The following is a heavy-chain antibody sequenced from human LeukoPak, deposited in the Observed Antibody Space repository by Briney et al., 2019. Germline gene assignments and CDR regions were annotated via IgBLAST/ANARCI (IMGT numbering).Heavy chain of an antibody. CDR1: GFTFSSYA. V-gene: IGHV3-23*01. CDR2: ISGSGGST. CDR3: AKDEWRSEYQVSPQH. D-gene: IGHD2-15*01. J-gene: IGHJ1*01. Sequence: PGGSLRLSCAASGFTFSSYAMSWVRQAPGKGLEWVSVISGSGGSTSYADSVKGRSTISRDNSKNTLYLQMNSLRAEDTAVYYYAKDEWRSEYQVSPQHWGQGTLVTVSS.